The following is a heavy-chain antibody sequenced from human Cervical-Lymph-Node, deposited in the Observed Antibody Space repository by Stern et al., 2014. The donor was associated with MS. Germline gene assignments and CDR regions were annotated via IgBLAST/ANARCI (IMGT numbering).Heavy chain of an antibody. D-gene: IGHD2-21*02. CDR3: ARGGFDCGGDCYYDN. CDR2: IIPFLGAP. CDR1: GGTFSSDA. V-gene: IGHV1-69*09. J-gene: IGHJ4*02. Sequence: QVQLVQSGAEVKKPWSSVKVSCKASGGTFSSDATRWVRQAPGPGLEWIGRIIPFLGAPNYAQNVQDRVTITADTATNTFYMELGSLRSEDTAMYFCARGGFDCGGDCYYDNWGQGTLVTVSS.